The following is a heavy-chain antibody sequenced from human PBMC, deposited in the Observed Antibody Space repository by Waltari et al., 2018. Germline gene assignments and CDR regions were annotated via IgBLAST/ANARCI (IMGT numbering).Heavy chain of an antibody. D-gene: IGHD6-19*01. CDR3: ARYSSVKPAGFY. Sequence: QVQLQESGPGLVKPSGTLSLTGAVSGGSIRSSKWWSWVRPPPGKGLEWIGEIYHSGSTNYNPSLKSRVTISVDKSKNQFSLKLRSVTAADTAVYYCARYSSVKPAGFYWGQGTLVTVSS. J-gene: IGHJ4*02. V-gene: IGHV4-4*02. CDR1: GGSIRSSKW. CDR2: IYHSGST.